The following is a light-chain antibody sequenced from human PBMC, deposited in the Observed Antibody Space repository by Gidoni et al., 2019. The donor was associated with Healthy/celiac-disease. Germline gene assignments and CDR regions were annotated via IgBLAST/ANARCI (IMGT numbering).Light chain of an antibody. CDR1: QSVSSN. CDR2: GAS. Sequence: EIVMTQSPATLSVSPGERATLSCRASQSVSSNLAWYQQKPGQAPRLLIYGASTRATGIPARFSGSGSGTEFTLTISSLQSEDFAVYYCQQYNNWPGITFGPXTKVEIK. J-gene: IGKJ3*01. CDR3: QQYNNWPGIT. V-gene: IGKV3-15*01.